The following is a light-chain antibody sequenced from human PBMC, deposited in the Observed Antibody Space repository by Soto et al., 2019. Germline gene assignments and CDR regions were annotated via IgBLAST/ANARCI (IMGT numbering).Light chain of an antibody. J-gene: IGLJ1*01. CDR1: SSDVGAYNY. CDR2: DVS. CDR3: KSFTTSDTYV. Sequence: QTAPAQRGSVSDFPAQSIAIYCTETSSDVGAYNYVSWYLQYPGKAPKLVIFDVSFRPSGVSNRFSGSKSGNTASLTISGLQAEDEADYYCKSFTTSDTYVFGTGTKVTVL. V-gene: IGLV2-14*01.